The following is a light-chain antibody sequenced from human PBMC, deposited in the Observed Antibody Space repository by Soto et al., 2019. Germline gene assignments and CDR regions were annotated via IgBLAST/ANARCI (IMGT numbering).Light chain of an antibody. V-gene: IGKV3-15*01. J-gene: IGKJ5*01. CDR2: GAS. CDR1: QSVSSK. Sequence: MALTHSPGTPSFSTMKSATLSFSSSQSVSSKLAWYQQKPGQAPRLLIYGASTRATGIPARFSGSGSGTEFTLPISSLQSEDFAVYYCQQHNNWPPINFGQGTRLEIK. CDR3: QQHNNWPPIN.